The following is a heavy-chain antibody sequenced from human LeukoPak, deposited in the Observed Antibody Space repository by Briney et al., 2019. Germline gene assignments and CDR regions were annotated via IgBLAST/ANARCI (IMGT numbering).Heavy chain of an antibody. CDR3: ARGGQQQLVLPNWFDP. V-gene: IGHV1-69*13. Sequence: SVKVSCKASGGTFSSYAISWVRQAPGQGLERMGGIIPIFGTANYAQKFQGRVTITADESTSTAYMELSSLRSEDTAVYYCARGGQQQLVLPNWFDPWGQGTLVTVSS. D-gene: IGHD6-13*01. CDR2: IIPIFGTA. CDR1: GGTFSSYA. J-gene: IGHJ5*02.